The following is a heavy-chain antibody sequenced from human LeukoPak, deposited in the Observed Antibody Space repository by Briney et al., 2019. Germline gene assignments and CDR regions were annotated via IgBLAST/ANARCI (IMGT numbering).Heavy chain of an antibody. CDR3: ARKYDSSGYYYRGAFDY. CDR2: INPSGGST. J-gene: IGHJ4*02. D-gene: IGHD3-22*01. Sequence: ASVKVSCKASGYTFTSYYMHWVRQAPGQGLEWMGIINPSGGSTSYAQKFQGRVTMTTDTSTSTAYMELRSLRSEDTAVYYCARKYDSSGYYYRGAFDYWGQGTLVTVSS. V-gene: IGHV1-46*01. CDR1: GYTFTSYY.